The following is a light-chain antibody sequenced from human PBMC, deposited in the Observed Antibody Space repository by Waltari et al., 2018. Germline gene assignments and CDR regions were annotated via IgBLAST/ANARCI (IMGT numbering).Light chain of an antibody. Sequence: YELTQTPSMSVSPGQTASITCSGDILAKQYGHLYQQKSGQAPVLKIYQDSERPSGIPERFSGSSSGTTVTLTISDVQSEDEADYYCQSTVSSGTYTGLFGGGTKLNVL. CDR3: QSTVSSGTYTGL. CDR1: ILAKQY. CDR2: QDS. J-gene: IGLJ2*01. V-gene: IGLV3-25*03.